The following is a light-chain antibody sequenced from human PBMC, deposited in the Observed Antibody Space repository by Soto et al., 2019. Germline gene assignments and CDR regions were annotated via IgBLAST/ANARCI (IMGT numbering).Light chain of an antibody. CDR1: QSISNW. CDR3: QQYNSFSGA. J-gene: IGKJ2*01. Sequence: DIQMTQSRSTLSASVGDRVTITCRASQSISNWLAWYQQKPGKAPKLLIYKASSLESGVPSRFSGRGSGTEFTLTISSLQPDDFATYYCQQYNSFSGAFGQGTKLEIK. CDR2: KAS. V-gene: IGKV1-5*03.